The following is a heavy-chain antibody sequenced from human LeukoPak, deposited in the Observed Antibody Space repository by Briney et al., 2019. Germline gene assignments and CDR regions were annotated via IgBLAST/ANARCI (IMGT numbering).Heavy chain of an antibody. D-gene: IGHD4-17*01. CDR2: ISGSGGST. Sequence: GGSLRLSCAASGFTFSSYAMSWVRQAPGKGLEWVSAISGSGGSTYYIDSVKGRFTISRDNSKNTLYFQMNSLRVEDTAVYYCVTPGPTVTGGFEYWGQGTLVTVSS. V-gene: IGHV3-23*01. J-gene: IGHJ4*02. CDR3: VTPGPTVTGGFEY. CDR1: GFTFSSYA.